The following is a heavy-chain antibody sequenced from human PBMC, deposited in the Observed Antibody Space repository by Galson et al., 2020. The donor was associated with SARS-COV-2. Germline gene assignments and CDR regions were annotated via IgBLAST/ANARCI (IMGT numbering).Heavy chain of an antibody. V-gene: IGHV4-34*01. CDR1: GGSFSGHY. CDR2: ITQSGSV. J-gene: IGHJ4*02. Sequence: SETLSLTCAVYGGSFSGHYWSWIRQSPGKGLEWIGEITQSGSVNYNPSFKSRVTISADTSKNQFSLELRSVTAADTAVYYCARGLFQTTMVIVVFTSGSFYFDSWGQGTLVSVSS. D-gene: IGHD3-22*01. CDR3: ARGLFQTTMVIVVFTSGSFYFDS.